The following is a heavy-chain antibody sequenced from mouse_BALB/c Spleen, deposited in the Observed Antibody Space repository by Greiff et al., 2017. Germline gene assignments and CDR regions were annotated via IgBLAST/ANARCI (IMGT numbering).Heavy chain of an antibody. V-gene: IGHV5-12-1*01. CDR1: GFAFSSYD. CDR3: ARRGDGEDY. D-gene: IGHD3-3*01. Sequence: EVKVVESGGGLVKPGGSLKLSCAASGFAFSSYDMSWVRQTPEKRLEWVAYISSGGGSTYYPDTVKGRFTISRDNAKNTLYLQMSSLKSEDTAMYYCARRGDGEDYWGQGTTLTVSS. CDR2: ISSGGGST. J-gene: IGHJ2*01.